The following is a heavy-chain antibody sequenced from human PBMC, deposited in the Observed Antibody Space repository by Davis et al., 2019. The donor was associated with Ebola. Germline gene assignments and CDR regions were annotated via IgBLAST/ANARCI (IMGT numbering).Heavy chain of an antibody. CDR2: INSDGSST. J-gene: IGHJ4*02. CDR3: ARVVGSSWSLERYFDY. Sequence: PGGSLRLSCAASGFTFSSYWMHWVRQAPGKGLVWVSRINSDGSSTSYADSVKGRFTISRDNAKNTLYLQMNSLRAEDTAVYYCARVVGSSWSLERYFDYWGQGTLVTVSS. V-gene: IGHV3-74*01. D-gene: IGHD6-13*01. CDR1: GFTFSSYW.